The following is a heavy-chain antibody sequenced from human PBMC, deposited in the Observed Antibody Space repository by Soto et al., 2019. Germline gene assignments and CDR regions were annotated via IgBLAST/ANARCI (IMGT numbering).Heavy chain of an antibody. D-gene: IGHD6-19*01. V-gene: IGHV4-59*01. CDR2: IYYSGST. CDR3: ARQQWLVLNAFDI. CDR1: GGSISSYY. J-gene: IGHJ3*02. Sequence: QVQLQESGPGLVKPSETLSLTCTVSGGSISSYYWSWIRQPPGKGLEWIGYIYYSGSTNYNPSLKSRVTISVDTSKNQYSLKLSSVTAADTAVYYCARQQWLVLNAFDIWGQGTMVTVSS.